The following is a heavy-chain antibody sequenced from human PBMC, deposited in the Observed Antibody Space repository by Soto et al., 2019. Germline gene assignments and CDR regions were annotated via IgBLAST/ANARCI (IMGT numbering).Heavy chain of an antibody. CDR2: IIPIFGTT. Sequence: SVKVSCKASGGTFGSDSITWVRQSPGQGLEWVGRIIPIFGTTNYAQNLQGRVTISADKSTLTSYMELHSLTSDDTALYYCARDRTDSGYYTNWLDPWGQGTQVTVSS. V-gene: IGHV1-69*06. CDR3: ARDRTDSGYYTNWLDP. J-gene: IGHJ5*02. D-gene: IGHD3-22*01. CDR1: GGTFGSDS.